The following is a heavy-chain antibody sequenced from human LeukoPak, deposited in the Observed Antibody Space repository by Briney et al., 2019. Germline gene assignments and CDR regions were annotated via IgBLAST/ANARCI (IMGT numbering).Heavy chain of an antibody. V-gene: IGHV3-30*14. CDR1: GFTFSSYA. Sequence: PGRSLRLSCAASGFTFSSYAMHWVRQAPGKGLEWVAVISYDGSNKYYADSVKGRFTISRDNSKNTLYLQMGSLRAEDMAVYYCARFSPPVGATWKDDAFDIWGQGTMVTVSS. D-gene: IGHD1-26*01. J-gene: IGHJ3*02. CDR3: ARFSPPVGATWKDDAFDI. CDR2: ISYDGSNK.